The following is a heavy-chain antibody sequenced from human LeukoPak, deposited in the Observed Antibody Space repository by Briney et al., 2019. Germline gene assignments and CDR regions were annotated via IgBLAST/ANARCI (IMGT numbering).Heavy chain of an antibody. CDR3: ASCSSTSWYAGDWFDP. D-gene: IGHD2-2*01. J-gene: IGHJ5*02. CDR1: GGSCSDYY. Sequence: PSETLSLTCAVYGGSCSDYYWSWIRQSPGKGLEWIGEINHSGSTNYNPSLKSRVTISVDTSKNQFSLKLNSVTAADTAVYYCASCSSTSWYAGDWFDPWGQGTLVTVSS. V-gene: IGHV4-34*01. CDR2: INHSGST.